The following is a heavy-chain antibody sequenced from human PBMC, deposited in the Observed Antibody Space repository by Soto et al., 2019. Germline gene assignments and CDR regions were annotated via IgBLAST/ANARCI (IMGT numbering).Heavy chain of an antibody. D-gene: IGHD4-17*01. V-gene: IGHV3-72*01. Sequence: GGYLRLSCAASGFTFSDHYIDWVRQAPGKGLEWVGRTRNKLSIYTTEYAASVKGRFTFSRDDSKNSLYLQMSSLKTEDTAVYYCARELNTVLTGDAFDIWGQGTMVTVSS. CDR2: TRNKLSIYTT. CDR3: ARELNTVLTGDAFDI. CDR1: GFTFSDHY. J-gene: IGHJ3*02.